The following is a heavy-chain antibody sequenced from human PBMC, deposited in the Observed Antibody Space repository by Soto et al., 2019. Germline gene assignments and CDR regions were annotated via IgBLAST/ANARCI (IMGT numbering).Heavy chain of an antibody. J-gene: IGHJ4*02. CDR1: GFTFSGYA. V-gene: IGHV3-23*01. CDR3: SKHIGILTGTTDY. D-gene: IGHD4-17*01. CDR2: ISGSGDST. Sequence: PGGSLRLSCAASGFTFSGYAMSWVRQAPGKGLEWVSDISGSGDSTYYADSVKGRFTISRDNSKNTLYLQMNSLRAEDTAVYYCSKHIGILTGTTDYWGQGTLVTVSS.